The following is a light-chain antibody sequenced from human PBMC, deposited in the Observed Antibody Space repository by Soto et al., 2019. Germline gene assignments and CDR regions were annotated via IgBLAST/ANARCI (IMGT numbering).Light chain of an antibody. CDR1: QGISTY. J-gene: IGKJ1*01. CDR3: QQVTTFPRT. CDR2: GAS. Sequence: DIQVTQSPVSLSASVGDRVTITCRTSQGISTYLNWYQQKPGDAPRLLISGASDLENGVPSRFSGSGSGADFTLTIKSLQPEDVATYYCQQVTTFPRTFGQGTKVEIK. V-gene: IGKV1-39*01.